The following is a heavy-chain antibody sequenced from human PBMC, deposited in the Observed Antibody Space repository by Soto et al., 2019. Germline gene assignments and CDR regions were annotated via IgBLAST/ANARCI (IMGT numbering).Heavy chain of an antibody. CDR1: GYSLTELS. Sequence: GASVKVSCKVSGYSLTELSMHWVRRTPGKGLEWMGGIDPEVGERNYAEKFQGRVTITADESTSTAYMELSSLRSEDTAVYYCAADIVVVPAATGPTYYYYGMDVWGQGTTVTVSS. J-gene: IGHJ6*02. D-gene: IGHD2-2*01. CDR2: IDPEVGER. CDR3: AADIVVVPAATGPTYYYYGMDV. V-gene: IGHV1-24*01.